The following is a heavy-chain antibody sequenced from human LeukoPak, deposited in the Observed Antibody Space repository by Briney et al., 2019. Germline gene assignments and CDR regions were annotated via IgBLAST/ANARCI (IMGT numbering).Heavy chain of an antibody. CDR1: GYTFTGYY. CDR2: INPNSGGT. CDR3: ARSRGLFSSWYADY. D-gene: IGHD6-13*01. Sequence: GASVKVSCKASGYTFTGYYIHWVRQAPGQGLEWMGWINPNSGGTNYAQKFQGRVTMTRDTSISTAYMELSRLRSDDTAVYSCARSRGLFSSWYADYWGQGTLVTVSS. V-gene: IGHV1-2*02. J-gene: IGHJ4*02.